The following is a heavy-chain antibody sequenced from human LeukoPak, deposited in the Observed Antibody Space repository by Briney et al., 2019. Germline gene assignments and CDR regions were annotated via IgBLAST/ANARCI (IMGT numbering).Heavy chain of an antibody. D-gene: IGHD2-21*02. CDR2: ISGSGGST. CDR3: AKTARRSRYYFDY. CDR1: GFTFSSYA. V-gene: IGHV3-23*01. J-gene: IGHJ4*02. Sequence: TGGSLRPSCAASGFTFSSYAMSWVRRAPGKGLEWVSAISGSGGSTYYADSVKGRFTISRDNSKNTLYLQMNSLRAEDTAVYYCAKTARRSRYYFDYWGQGTLVTVSS.